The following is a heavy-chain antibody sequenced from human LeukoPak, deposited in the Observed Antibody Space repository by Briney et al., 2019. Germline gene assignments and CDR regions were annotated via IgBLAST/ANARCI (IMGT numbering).Heavy chain of an antibody. V-gene: IGHV3-21*01. CDR3: ARDKCRVVPGLCYYMDV. J-gene: IGHJ6*03. D-gene: IGHD2-15*01. CDR1: GFTFSSYS. CDR2: ISSSSSYI. Sequence: PGGSLRLSCAASGFTFSSYSMNWVRQAPGKGLEWVSSISSSSSYIYYADSVKGRFTISRDNAKNSLYLQMNRLRAEDTAVYYCARDKCRVVPGLCYYMDVWGKGTTVTVSS.